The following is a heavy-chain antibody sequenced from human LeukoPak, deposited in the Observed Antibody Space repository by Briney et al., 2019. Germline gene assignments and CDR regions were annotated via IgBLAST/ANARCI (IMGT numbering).Heavy chain of an antibody. CDR1: GYTLTELS. Sequence: SVKVSCKVSGYTLTELSMHWVRQAPGKGLEWMGGFDPEDGETIYAQKFQGRVTMTEDTSTDTAYMELSSLRSEDTAVYYCATPSESGRRAFDIWGQGTMVTVSS. J-gene: IGHJ3*02. D-gene: IGHD3-10*01. CDR2: FDPEDGET. CDR3: ATPSESGRRAFDI. V-gene: IGHV1-24*01.